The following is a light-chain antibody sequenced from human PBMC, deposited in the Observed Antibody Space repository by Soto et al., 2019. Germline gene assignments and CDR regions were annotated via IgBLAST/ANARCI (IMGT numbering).Light chain of an antibody. CDR3: FSITTTSTHV. Sequence: QSVLTQPASVSGSPGQSITISCTGTSSDVGGYNYVSWFQQHPGKAPKLMISEVNNRPSGVSNRFSGSKSGNTAYLTISGLQVEGEAEYFCFSITTTSTHVFGTGTKVTV. CDR1: SSDVGGYNY. J-gene: IGLJ1*01. CDR2: EVN. V-gene: IGLV2-14*01.